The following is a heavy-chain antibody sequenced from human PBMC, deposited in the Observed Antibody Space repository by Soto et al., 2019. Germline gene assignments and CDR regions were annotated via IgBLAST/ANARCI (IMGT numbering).Heavy chain of an antibody. CDR3: AAAPYNYGYLCYYYYCMHV. CDR2: IVVGSGNT. D-gene: IGHD5-18*01. V-gene: IGHV1-58*01. CDR1: GFTFTSSA. Sequence: GASVKVSCKASGFTFTSSAVQWVRQARGQRLEWIGWIVVGSGNTNYAQKFQERVTITRDMSTSTAYMELSSLRPEDTAVSYCAAAPYNYGYLCYYYYCMHVWSQGTTVTASS. J-gene: IGHJ6*02.